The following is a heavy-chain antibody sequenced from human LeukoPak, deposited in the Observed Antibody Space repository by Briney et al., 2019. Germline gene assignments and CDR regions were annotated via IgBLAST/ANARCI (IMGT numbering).Heavy chain of an antibody. CDR2: IKSKTDGGTT. J-gene: IGHJ4*02. Sequence: PGGSLRLSCAASGFTFSNAWMSWVRQAPGKGLEWVGRIKSKTDGGTTDYAAPVKGRFTISRDNSKNTLYLQMNSLRAEDTAVYYCAKEGSGYSYGHTFDYWGQGTLVTVSS. V-gene: IGHV3-15*01. CDR1: GFTFSNAW. D-gene: IGHD5-18*01. CDR3: AKEGSGYSYGHTFDY.